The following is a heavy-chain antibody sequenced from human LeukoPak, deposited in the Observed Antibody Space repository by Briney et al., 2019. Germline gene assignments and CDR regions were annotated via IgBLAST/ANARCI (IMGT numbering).Heavy chain of an antibody. CDR3: AQSIAVAGTGAFDI. Sequence: GGSLRLSCAASGFTFSSYWMSWVRQAPGKGLEWVANIKQDGSEKYYVDSVKGRFTISRDNAKNSLYLQMNSLRAEDTAVYYCAQSIAVAGTGAFDIWGQGTMVTVSS. CDR2: IKQDGSEK. V-gene: IGHV3-7*01. J-gene: IGHJ3*02. CDR1: GFTFSSYW. D-gene: IGHD6-19*01.